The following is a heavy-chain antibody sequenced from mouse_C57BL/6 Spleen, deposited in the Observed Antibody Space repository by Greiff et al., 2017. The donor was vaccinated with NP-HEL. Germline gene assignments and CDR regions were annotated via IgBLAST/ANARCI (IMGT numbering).Heavy chain of an antibody. Sequence: EVQLVESGGGLVKPGGSLKLSCAASGFTFSSYAMSWVRQTPEKRLEWVATISDGGSYTYYPDNVKGRFTISRDNAKNNLYLQMSHLKSEDTAMYYCARDEGSRNYYGSSYFDYWGQGTTLTVSS. CDR2: ISDGGSYT. D-gene: IGHD1-1*01. CDR3: ARDEGSRNYYGSSYFDY. CDR1: GFTFSSYA. V-gene: IGHV5-4*01. J-gene: IGHJ2*01.